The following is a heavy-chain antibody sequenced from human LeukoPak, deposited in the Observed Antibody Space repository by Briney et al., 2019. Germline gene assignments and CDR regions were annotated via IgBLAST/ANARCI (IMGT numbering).Heavy chain of an antibody. J-gene: IGHJ6*03. Sequence: ASLKVSCKASGYTFTSYYMHWVRQAPGQGLEGMGIINPSGGSTSYAQKFQGRVTMTRDMSTSTVYMELSSLRSEDTAVYYCARDLGYSYGWGDYYYYMDVWGKGTTVTVSS. D-gene: IGHD5-18*01. CDR1: GYTFTSYY. CDR3: ARDLGYSYGWGDYYYYMDV. V-gene: IGHV1-46*01. CDR2: INPSGGST.